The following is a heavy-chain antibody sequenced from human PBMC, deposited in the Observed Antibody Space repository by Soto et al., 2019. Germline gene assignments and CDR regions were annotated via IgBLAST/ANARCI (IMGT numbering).Heavy chain of an antibody. D-gene: IGHD1-26*01. CDR3: AQEGARGRPDWYFDL. V-gene: IGHV4-30-2*01. CDR2: IFSSGTT. CDR1: GGSISSGGYS. J-gene: IGHJ2*01. Sequence: QLQLQESGSGLVKPSQILSLTCAVSGGSISSGGYSWSWIRQPPGKGVEWIGYIFSSGTTYYNTSLKSRVKIPFDTSKNQCSLKLNPLTTAHRAEYFAAQEGARGRPDWYFDLWGRGTLVTVSS.